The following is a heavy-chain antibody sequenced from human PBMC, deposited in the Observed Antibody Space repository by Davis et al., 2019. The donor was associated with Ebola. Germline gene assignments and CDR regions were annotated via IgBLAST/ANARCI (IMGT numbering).Heavy chain of an antibody. CDR2: INPNDGRT. D-gene: IGHD1-1*01. V-gene: IGHV1-46*01. CDR1: GYTFTNYY. J-gene: IGHJ4*02. Sequence: ASVKVSCKASGYTFTNYYMHWVRQAPGQGLEWMGMINPNDGRTIYAQKFQGRVTMTTDTSTSTAYMELRSLRSDDTAVYYCARNVGLTSTDLSDYWGQGTPVAVSP. CDR3: ARNVGLTSTDLSDY.